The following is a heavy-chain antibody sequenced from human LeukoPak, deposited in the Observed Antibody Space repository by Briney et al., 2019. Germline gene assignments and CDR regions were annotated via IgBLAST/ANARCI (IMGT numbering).Heavy chain of an antibody. CDR1: GGSFSGYY. V-gene: IGHV4-34*01. CDR3: ARGGIAAAGKSCYYYGMDV. D-gene: IGHD6-13*01. J-gene: IGHJ6*02. Sequence: SETLSLTCAVYGGSFSGYYWSWIRQPPGKGLEWIGEINHSGSTNYNPSLKSRVTISVDTSKNQFSLKLSSVTAADTAVYYCARGGIAAAGKSCYYYGMDVWGQGTTVTVSS. CDR2: INHSGST.